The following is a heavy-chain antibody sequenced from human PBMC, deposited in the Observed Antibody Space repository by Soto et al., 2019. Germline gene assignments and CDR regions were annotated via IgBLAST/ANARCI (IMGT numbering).Heavy chain of an antibody. CDR3: AREYSGYDIYYYYGMDV. CDR1: GYTFTSYY. V-gene: IGHV1-46*03. Sequence: GASVKVSCKASGYTFTSYYMHWVRQAPGQGLEWMGIINPSGGSTSYAQKFQGRVTMTRDTSTSTVYMELSSLRSEDTAVYYCAREYSGYDIYYYYGMDVWGQGTTVTVSS. J-gene: IGHJ6*02. D-gene: IGHD5-12*01. CDR2: INPSGGST.